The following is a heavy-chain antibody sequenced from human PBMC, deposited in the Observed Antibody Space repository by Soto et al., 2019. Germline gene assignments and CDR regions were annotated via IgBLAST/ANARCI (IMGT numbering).Heavy chain of an antibody. D-gene: IGHD3-16*01. V-gene: IGHV3-66*01. CDR2: IYSGGST. Sequence: EVQLVESGGGLVQPGGSLRLSCAASGFTVSSNYMSWVRQAPGKGLEWVSVIYSGGSTYYADSVKGRFTISRDNSKNTLYLQMNSLRAEDTAVYYCARDERVVGDYVWGSTGYYYGMDVWGQGTTVTVSS. CDR3: ARDERVVGDYVWGSTGYYYGMDV. J-gene: IGHJ6*02. CDR1: GFTVSSNY.